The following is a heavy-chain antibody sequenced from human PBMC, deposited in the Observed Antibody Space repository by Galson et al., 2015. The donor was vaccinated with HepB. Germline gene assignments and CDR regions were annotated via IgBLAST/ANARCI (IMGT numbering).Heavy chain of an antibody. D-gene: IGHD6-13*01. Sequence: CAISGDSVSSTSAAWNWIRQSPSRGLEWLGRTYYRSKWYNDYAVSVKSRITINPDTSKNQFSLQLNSVTPEDTAVYYCARVAAAGTGDWYFDLWGRGTLVTVS. V-gene: IGHV6-1*01. CDR3: ARVAAAGTGDWYFDL. CDR2: TYYRSKWYN. J-gene: IGHJ2*01. CDR1: GDSVSSTSAA.